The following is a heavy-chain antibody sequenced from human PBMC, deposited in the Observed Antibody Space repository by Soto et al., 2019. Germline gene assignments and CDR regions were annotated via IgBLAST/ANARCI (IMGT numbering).Heavy chain of an antibody. CDR3: TREGSGSAMDV. Sequence: VGSLRLSCAASGFTFSSYWMHWVRQAPGKGLVWVSRINRDGSSTSHADSVKGRFTISRDNAKNTLYLQMNSLKAEDTAVYYCTREGSGSAMDVWGQGTTVTVSS. V-gene: IGHV3-74*01. CDR1: GFTFSSYW. J-gene: IGHJ6*02. D-gene: IGHD6-19*01. CDR2: INRDGSST.